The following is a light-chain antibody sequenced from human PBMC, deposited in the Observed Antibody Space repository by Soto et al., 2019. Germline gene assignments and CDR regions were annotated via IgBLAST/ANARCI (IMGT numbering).Light chain of an antibody. CDR3: CSYAGSSTYV. CDR1: NSDVGSYNL. V-gene: IGLV2-23*02. CDR2: EVS. J-gene: IGLJ1*01. Sequence: QSALTQPASVSRSPGQSITISCTGTNSDVGSYNLVSWYQQHPGKAPKVMIYEVSKRPSGVPNRFSGSKSGNTASLTISGLQAEDEADYYCCSYAGSSTYVFGTGTKLTVL.